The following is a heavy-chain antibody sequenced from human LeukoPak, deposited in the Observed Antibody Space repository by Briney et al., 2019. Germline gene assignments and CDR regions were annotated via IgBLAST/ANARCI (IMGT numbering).Heavy chain of an antibody. CDR1: GFTLSSYA. CDR2: ISYDGSNK. Sequence: PGGSLRLSCAPSGFTLSSYATHWVRPAPGRGRARVADISYDGSNKYYADSVKGRFTISRDNSKNTLYLQMISLRAEDTAVYYCARDSPYYYDSSKGARLFDIWGQGTMVTVSS. V-gene: IGHV3-30*04. J-gene: IGHJ3*02. CDR3: ARDSPYYYDSSKGARLFDI. D-gene: IGHD3-22*01.